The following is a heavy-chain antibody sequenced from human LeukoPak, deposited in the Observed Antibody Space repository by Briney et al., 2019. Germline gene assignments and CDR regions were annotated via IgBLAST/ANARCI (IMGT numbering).Heavy chain of an antibody. CDR2: IVPFYGTA. J-gene: IGHJ1*01. CDR1: GGTFGSYA. D-gene: IGHD6-19*01. Sequence: GASVKVSCKASGGTFGSYAIGWVRQAPGQGLEWMGGIVPFYGTANYAQKFQDRVTITADESTRTAYVELSSLRSEDTAVYFCARVSKDGNSGWAAEYFQDWGQGTVVTVSS. CDR3: ARVSKDGNSGWAAEYFQD. V-gene: IGHV1-69*13.